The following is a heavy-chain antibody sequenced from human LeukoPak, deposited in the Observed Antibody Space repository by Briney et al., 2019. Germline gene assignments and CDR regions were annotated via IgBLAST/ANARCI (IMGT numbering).Heavy chain of an antibody. CDR2: INPNSGGT. V-gene: IGHV1-2*02. Sequence: ASVKVSCKASGYTFTGYYMHWVRQAPGQGLEWMGWINPNSGGTNYAQKFQGRVTTTRDTSISTAYMELSRLRSDDTAVYYCARAPVIVVVPAAIRGIYWFDPWGQGTLVTVSS. CDR3: ARAPVIVVVPAAIRGIYWFDP. CDR1: GYTFTGYY. J-gene: IGHJ5*02. D-gene: IGHD2-2*01.